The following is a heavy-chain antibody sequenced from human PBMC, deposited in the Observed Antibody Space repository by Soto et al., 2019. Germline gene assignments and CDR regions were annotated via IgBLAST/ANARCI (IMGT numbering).Heavy chain of an antibody. J-gene: IGHJ4*02. Sequence: AETLCLSCTVSVGSISISSYYWGWIRQPPGKGLEWIGNIYYSGITYDNPSLKSRVTMSVDTSKNQFSLKLSSVTAADTAVYYRARQDSRGYHKDVRFAYWGQGTLVTVSS. V-gene: IGHV4-39*01. CDR1: VGSISISSYY. CDR3: ARQDSRGYHKDVRFAY. D-gene: IGHD6-25*01. CDR2: IYYSGIT.